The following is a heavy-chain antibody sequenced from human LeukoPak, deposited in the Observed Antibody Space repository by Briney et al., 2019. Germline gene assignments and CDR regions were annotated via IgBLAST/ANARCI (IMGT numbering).Heavy chain of an antibody. CDR3: ARGGFYCGGDCYVDY. J-gene: IGHJ4*02. CDR1: GGSFSPYY. CDR2: INHSGST. Sequence: PSETLSLTCAVYGGSFSPYYWSWIRQPPGKGLEWVGEINHSGSTNYNPSLKSRVTISVDTSKNQFSLRLSSVTAADTAVHYCARGGFYCGGDCYVDYWGQGTLVTVSS. D-gene: IGHD2-21*02. V-gene: IGHV4-34*01.